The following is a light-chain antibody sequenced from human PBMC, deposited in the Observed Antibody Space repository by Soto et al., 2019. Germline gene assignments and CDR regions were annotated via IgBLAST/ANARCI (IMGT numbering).Light chain of an antibody. CDR3: QQYNNWPPWT. J-gene: IGKJ1*01. Sequence: ILMTQSPATLSVSPGERATLSCWASQGVRSNLAWYQQKPGQAPRLLIYDASSRATGIPARFSGSGSGTEFTLTISSLQYEDFAVYYCQQYNNWPPWTFGQGTKVEIK. CDR1: QGVRSN. V-gene: IGKV3-15*01. CDR2: DAS.